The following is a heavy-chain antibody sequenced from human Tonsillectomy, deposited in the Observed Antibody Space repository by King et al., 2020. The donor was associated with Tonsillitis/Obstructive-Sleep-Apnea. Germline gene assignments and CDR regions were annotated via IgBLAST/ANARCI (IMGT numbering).Heavy chain of an antibody. V-gene: IGHV3-33*01. CDR3: ARDSNWGSSGAFYI. D-gene: IGHD7-27*01. J-gene: IGHJ3*02. CDR1: GFTFSSYG. Sequence: LVESGGGVVQPGRSLRLSCAASGFTFSSYGMHWVRQAPGKGLEWVAVIWYDGSNKYYADSVKGRFTISRDNSKNTLYLQMNSLRAEDTAVYYCARDSNWGSSGAFYIWGQGTMVTVSS. CDR2: IWYDGSNK.